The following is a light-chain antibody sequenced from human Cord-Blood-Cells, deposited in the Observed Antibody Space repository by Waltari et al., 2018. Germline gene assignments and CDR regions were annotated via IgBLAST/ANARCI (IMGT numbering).Light chain of an antibody. CDR2: EVS. CDR3: SSYTSSSTL. CDR1: SSDVGGYNY. V-gene: IGLV2-14*01. J-gene: IGLJ3*02. Sequence: QSALTQPASVSGSPGQSITTSCTGTSSDVGGYNYFSWYQQHPGKAPKLMIYEVSNRPSGVSNRFSGSKSGNTASLTISGLQAEDEADYYCSSYTSSSTLFGGGTKLTVL.